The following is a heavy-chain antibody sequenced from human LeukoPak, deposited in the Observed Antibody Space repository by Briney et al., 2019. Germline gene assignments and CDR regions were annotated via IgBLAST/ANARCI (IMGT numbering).Heavy chain of an antibody. D-gene: IGHD4-17*01. CDR3: ARDPATVTSCFDC. V-gene: IGHV3-33*01. J-gene: IGHJ4*02. Sequence: GGSLRLSRAASGFMFSDYGMHWVRQAPGKGLGWVAVIWYDGSKTYYVDSVKGRFSISRDNSKNTLYLQMSSLKVEDTAIYYCARDPATVTSCFDCWGQGTLVTVSS. CDR2: IWYDGSKT. CDR1: GFMFSDYG.